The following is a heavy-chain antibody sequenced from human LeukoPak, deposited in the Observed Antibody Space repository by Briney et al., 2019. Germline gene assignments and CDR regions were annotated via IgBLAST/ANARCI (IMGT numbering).Heavy chain of an antibody. Sequence: ASVKVSCRXSGYTFTGYYMHWVRQAPRQGLEWMGRINPNSGGTNYAQKFQGRVTMTRDTSISTAYMELSRLRSDDTAVYYCARPYYYDRGVSFGAFDIWGQGTMVTVSS. J-gene: IGHJ3*02. CDR1: GYTFTGYY. D-gene: IGHD3-22*01. CDR2: INPNSGGT. CDR3: ARPYYYDRGVSFGAFDI. V-gene: IGHV1-2*06.